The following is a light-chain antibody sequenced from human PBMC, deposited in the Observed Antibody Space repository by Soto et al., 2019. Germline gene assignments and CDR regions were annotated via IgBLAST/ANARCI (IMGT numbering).Light chain of an antibody. CDR3: QQYRT. J-gene: IGKJ1*01. Sequence: EIVMTQSPATLSLSPGERATLSCRASQSVSSYLAWYQQKPGQAPRLLIYDASNRATGIPDRFSGSGSGTDFTLTISRLEPEDFAVYYCQQYRTFGQGTKVDI. V-gene: IGKV3-11*01. CDR2: DAS. CDR1: QSVSSY.